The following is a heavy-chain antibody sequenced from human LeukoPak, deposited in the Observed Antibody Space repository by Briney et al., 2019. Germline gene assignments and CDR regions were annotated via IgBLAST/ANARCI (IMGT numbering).Heavy chain of an antibody. CDR3: ASRGSGPRGWFDP. CDR1: GGTFSSYA. V-gene: IGHV1-69*06. J-gene: IGHJ5*02. Sequence: GASVKVSCKASGGTFSSYAISWVRQAPGQGLEWMGGIIPIFGTANYAQKFQGRVTITADKSTSTAYMELSSLRSEDTAVYYCASRGSGPRGWFDPWGQGTLVTVSS. CDR2: IIPIFGTA. D-gene: IGHD3-10*01.